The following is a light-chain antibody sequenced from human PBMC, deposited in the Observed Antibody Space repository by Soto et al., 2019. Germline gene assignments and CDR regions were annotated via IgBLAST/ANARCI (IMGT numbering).Light chain of an antibody. CDR2: SNN. CDR1: SSNIGSNA. V-gene: IGLV1-44*01. Sequence: QSVLTQSPSASGTPGQRVTISCSGSSSNIGSNAVSWYQQLPGTAPKLLMYSNNQRPSGVPDRFSGSKSGTSASLAISGLQSEDEADYYCAAWDDNLNGVVFGGGTKVTVL. CDR3: AAWDDNLNGVV. J-gene: IGLJ2*01.